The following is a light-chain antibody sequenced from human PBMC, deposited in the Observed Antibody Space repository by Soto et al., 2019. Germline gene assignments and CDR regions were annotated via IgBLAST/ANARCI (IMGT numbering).Light chain of an antibody. Sequence: IVLTRSPGTLSLSAVERATLSCRASQTVLNNYLTWHQQKPGQAPSRLFIATARRAAGKAKRVRGPGTSAALAISSRQSGDEADYDYAGQDDGRTPTTFGQGTKVDTK. CDR2: ATA. CDR3: AGQDDGRTPTT. J-gene: IGKJ1*01. V-gene: IGKV3-20*01. CDR1: QTVLNNY.